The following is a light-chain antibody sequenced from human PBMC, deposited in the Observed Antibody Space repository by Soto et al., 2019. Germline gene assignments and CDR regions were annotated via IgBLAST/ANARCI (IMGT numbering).Light chain of an antibody. Sequence: EIVLTQSPGTLSLSPGERAIFSCRASQSVSSTYLAWYQQKPGQAPRLLIYGASNRATGIPDRFSGSGSGTEFTLTISSLQPDDFATYYCQHYNSYSEAFGQGTKV. CDR3: QHYNSYSEA. V-gene: IGKV3-20*01. CDR1: QSVSSTY. J-gene: IGKJ1*01. CDR2: GAS.